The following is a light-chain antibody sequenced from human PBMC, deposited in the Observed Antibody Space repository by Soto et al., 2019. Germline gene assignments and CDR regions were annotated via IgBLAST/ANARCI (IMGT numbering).Light chain of an antibody. J-gene: IGLJ2*01. CDR3: LLSSDGVRV. CDR2: ETT. CDR1: LGAVTSGHY. Sequence: QAVVTQEPSLTVSPGGTVTLTCGSSLGAVTSGHYPYWFQQKPGHVPTTLINETTNKHSWTPARFTGSLLGGKAALTLSGAQPEDEAEYYCLLSSDGVRVFGGWTKVTVL. V-gene: IGLV7-46*01.